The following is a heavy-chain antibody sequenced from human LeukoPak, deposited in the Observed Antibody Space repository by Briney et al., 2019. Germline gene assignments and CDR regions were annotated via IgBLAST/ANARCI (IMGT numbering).Heavy chain of an antibody. CDR1: GFTFSSYG. CDR2: ISYDGSNK. J-gene: IGHJ4*02. CDR3: AKDEGLDSSGWYGGEGGAADY. D-gene: IGHD6-19*01. Sequence: PGGSLRLPCAASGFTFSSYGMHWVRQAPGKGLEWVAVISYDGSNKYYADSVKGRFTISRDNSKNTLYLQMNSLRAEDTAVYYCAKDEGLDSSGWYGGEGGAADYWGQGTLVTVSS. V-gene: IGHV3-30*18.